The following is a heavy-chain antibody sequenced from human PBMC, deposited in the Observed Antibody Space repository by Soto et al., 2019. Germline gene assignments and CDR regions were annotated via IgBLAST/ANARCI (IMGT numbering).Heavy chain of an antibody. J-gene: IGHJ5*02. CDR3: ARHYSSGSRNWFDP. D-gene: IGHD6-19*01. V-gene: IGHV4-39*01. CDR1: GGSINSSSYF. CDR2: IYYSGST. Sequence: PSETLSLTCSVSGGSINSSSYFWGWVRQPPGKGLEWIGSIYYSGSTYYNPSLRSRVTISVDTSKNQFSLKLSSVTAADTAVFYCARHYSSGSRNWFDPWGQGTMVTVSS.